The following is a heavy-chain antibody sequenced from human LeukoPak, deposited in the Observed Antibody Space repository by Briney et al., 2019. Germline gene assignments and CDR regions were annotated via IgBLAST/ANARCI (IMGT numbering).Heavy chain of an antibody. CDR2: ISPSGGST. CDR3: ARSRGGGTYSGHFDY. V-gene: IGHV1-46*01. Sequence: GASVKVSCKAFGYTFTSNYMHWVRQAPGQGPEWMGVISPSGGSTTYAQKFQGRVTLTRDMSTSTDYLELSSLRSEDTAMYYCARSRGGGTYSGHFDYWGQGTLVTVSS. J-gene: IGHJ4*02. CDR1: GYTFTSNY. D-gene: IGHD1-26*01.